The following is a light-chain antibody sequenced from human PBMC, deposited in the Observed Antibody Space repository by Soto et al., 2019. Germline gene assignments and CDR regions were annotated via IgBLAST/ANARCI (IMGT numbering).Light chain of an antibody. Sequence: DIQMTQSPSTLSASVGDRVTITCRARQSISSCMAWYQQKPGKAPKLLIYDASSLESGVPSRFSGSGSGTEFTLTISSLQPDDFATYYCQQYNSYSPWTFGQGTKVEIK. CDR2: DAS. J-gene: IGKJ1*01. V-gene: IGKV1-5*01. CDR1: QSISSC. CDR3: QQYNSYSPWT.